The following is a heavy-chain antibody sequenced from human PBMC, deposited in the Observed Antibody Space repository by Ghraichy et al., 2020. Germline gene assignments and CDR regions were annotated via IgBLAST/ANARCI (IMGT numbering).Heavy chain of an antibody. CDR2: ISATGNSI. J-gene: IGHJ5*02. CDR3: AKDKTVTSGLPPNYFDP. CDR1: GFTFSSYD. D-gene: IGHD4/OR15-4a*01. V-gene: IGHV3-23*01. Sequence: GGSLRLSCAASGFTFSSYDMSWVRQAPGKGLEWVSAISATGNSIYYADSVKGRFTISRDNSKNTVYLQMNSLRAEDTAAYYCAKDKTVTSGLPPNYFDPWGLGTLVSVSS.